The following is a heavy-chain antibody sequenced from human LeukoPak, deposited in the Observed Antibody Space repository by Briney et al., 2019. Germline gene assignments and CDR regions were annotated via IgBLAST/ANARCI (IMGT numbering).Heavy chain of an antibody. J-gene: IGHJ5*02. CDR3: ARDVGGYSSSWYPPTGFDP. D-gene: IGHD6-13*01. V-gene: IGHV3-30-3*01. Sequence: GGSLRLSCAASGFTFSSYAMHWVRQAPGKGLEWVAVISYDGSNKYYEDSVKGRFTISRDNSKNTLYLQMNSLRAEDTAVYYCARDVGGYSSSWYPPTGFDPWGQGTLVTVSS. CDR1: GFTFSSYA. CDR2: ISYDGSNK.